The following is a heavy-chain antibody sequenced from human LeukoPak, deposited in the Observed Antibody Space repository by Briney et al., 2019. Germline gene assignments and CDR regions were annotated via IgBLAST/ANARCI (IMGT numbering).Heavy chain of an antibody. D-gene: IGHD5-18*01. V-gene: IGHV4-59*12. CDR3: ASGYSYGPDY. J-gene: IGHJ4*02. CDR1: GGSISSYY. Sequence: KPSETLSLTCTVSGGSISSYYWSWIRQPPGKGLEWIGYIYYSGSTNYNPSLKSRVTISVDTSKNQFSLKLSSVTAADTAVYYCASGYSYGPDYWGQGTLVTVSS. CDR2: IYYSGST.